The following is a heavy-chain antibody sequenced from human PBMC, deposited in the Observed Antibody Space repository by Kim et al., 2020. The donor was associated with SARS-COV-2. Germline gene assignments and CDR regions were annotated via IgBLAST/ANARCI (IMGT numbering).Heavy chain of an antibody. Sequence: ASVKVSCKVSGYTLTELSMHWVRQAPGKGLEWMGGFDPEDGETIYAQKFQGRVTMTEDTSTDTAYMGLSSLRSEDTAVYYCATEILTVGAFDIWGQGTMVTVSS. V-gene: IGHV1-24*01. CDR1: GYTLTELS. CDR3: ATEILTVGAFDI. CDR2: FDPEDGET. D-gene: IGHD4-17*01. J-gene: IGHJ3*02.